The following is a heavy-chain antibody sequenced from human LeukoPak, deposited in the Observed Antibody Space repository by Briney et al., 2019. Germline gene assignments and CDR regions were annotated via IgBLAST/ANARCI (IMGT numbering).Heavy chain of an antibody. J-gene: IGHJ4*02. CDR3: ARRYGSADY. V-gene: IGHV4-34*01. D-gene: IGHD3-10*01. CDR1: GGSFSGYY. CDR2: INHSGGT. Sequence: SETLSLTCAVYGGSFSGYYWSWIRQPPGKGLEWIGEINHSGGTNYNPSLKSRVTISVDTSKNQFSLKLSSVTAADTAVYYCARRYGSADYWGQGTLVTVSS.